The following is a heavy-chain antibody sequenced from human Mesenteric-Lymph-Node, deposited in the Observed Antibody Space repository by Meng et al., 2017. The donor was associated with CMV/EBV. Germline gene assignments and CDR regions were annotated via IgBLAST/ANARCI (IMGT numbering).Heavy chain of an antibody. CDR2: IWFDGSKK. D-gene: IGHD1-26*01. CDR3: AKVVGASVDY. V-gene: IGHV3-33*06. CDR1: GFTFSSYG. J-gene: IGHJ4*02. Sequence: GESLKISCAASGFTFSSYGMYWVRQAPGKGLEWVAVIWFDGSKKYYADSVKGRFTISRDSAKNTLYLQMNSLRAEDTAVYYCAKVVGASVDYWGQGTLVTVSS.